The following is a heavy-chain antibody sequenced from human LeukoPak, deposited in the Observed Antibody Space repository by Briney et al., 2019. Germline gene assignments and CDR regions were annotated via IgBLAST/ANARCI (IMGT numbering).Heavy chain of an antibody. D-gene: IGHD3-22*01. CDR1: GYTFTSYG. CDR3: AGFFYGSSGAAFDI. Sequence: SVKVSCTASGYTFTSYGISWVRQAPGQGLEWMGGFIPIFGSPTYAQNFQGRVTFTTDESTYTAYMELSNLRSDDTAVFYCAGFFYGSSGAAFDIWGQGTMVTVSS. J-gene: IGHJ3*02. CDR2: FIPIFGSP. V-gene: IGHV1-69*05.